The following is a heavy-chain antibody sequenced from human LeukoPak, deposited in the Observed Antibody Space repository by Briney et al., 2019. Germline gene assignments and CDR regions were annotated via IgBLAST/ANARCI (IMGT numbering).Heavy chain of an antibody. V-gene: IGHV3-74*01. D-gene: IGHD3-22*01. J-gene: IGHJ3*02. Sequence: PGGSLRLSCAASGFTFSSYAMHWVRQAPGKGLVWVSRINSDGSNTGYADSVKGRFTISRDNAKNTLYLQMSSLRAEDTAVYYCARGGKKYYYESSGYDAFDIWGQGTMVTVSS. CDR2: INSDGSNT. CDR3: ARGGKKYYYESSGYDAFDI. CDR1: GFTFSSYA.